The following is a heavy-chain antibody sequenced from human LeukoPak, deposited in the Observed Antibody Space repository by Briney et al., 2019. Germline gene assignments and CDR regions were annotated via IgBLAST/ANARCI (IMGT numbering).Heavy chain of an antibody. D-gene: IGHD2-2*01. J-gene: IGHJ4*02. Sequence: SETLSLTCTVSGGSISSSSYYWGWIRQPPGKGLEWIRSIYYSGSTYYNPSLKSRVTISVDTSKNQFSLKLSSVTAADTAVYYCATREGTLMTYWGQGTLVTVSS. CDR3: ATREGTLMTY. CDR2: IYYSGST. CDR1: GGSISSSSYY. V-gene: IGHV4-39*01.